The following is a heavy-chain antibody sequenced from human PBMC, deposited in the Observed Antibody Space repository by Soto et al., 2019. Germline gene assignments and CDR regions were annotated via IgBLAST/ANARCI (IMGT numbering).Heavy chain of an antibody. CDR3: ANVGWALNIVVTIGDDAFDI. CDR2: ICYDGSSM. J-gene: IGHJ3*02. Sequence: GGSLRLSCAASGFTFSSYGMHWVRQAPGKGLEWVAVICYDGSSMYYADSVKGRFTISRDNSKNTLYLQMNSLRAEDTAVYYCANVGWALNIVVTIGDDAFDIWGQGTMVTVSS. V-gene: IGHV3-33*06. CDR1: GFTFSSYG. D-gene: IGHD2-15*01.